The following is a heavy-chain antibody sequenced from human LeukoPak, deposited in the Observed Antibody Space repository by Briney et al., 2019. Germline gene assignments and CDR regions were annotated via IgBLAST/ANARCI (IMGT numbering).Heavy chain of an antibody. CDR2: ISGSGETT. V-gene: IGHV3-23*01. Sequence: GGSLRLSCAASGIHFSTSGMSWVRQAPGKGLEWVSGISGSGETTYYADSVKGRFTISRDNSNSTLFSHMSSLKVEDTAIYYCAKGLDWFDPWGQGTLVTVSS. CDR3: AKGLDWFDP. CDR1: GIHFSTSG. D-gene: IGHD3/OR15-3a*01. J-gene: IGHJ5*02.